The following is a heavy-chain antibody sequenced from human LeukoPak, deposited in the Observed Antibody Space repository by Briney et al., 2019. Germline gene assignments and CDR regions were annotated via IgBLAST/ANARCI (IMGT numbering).Heavy chain of an antibody. D-gene: IGHD5-18*01. J-gene: IGHJ4*02. V-gene: IGHV3-48*03. Sequence: GGSLRLSCAASGFTFSSYEMNWVRQAPGKGLEWVSYISSSGSTIYYADSVKGRFTISRDNAKNSLCLQMNSLRVEDTAVYYGAVQSGDRYGQRGYWGQGALVTVSS. CDR1: GFTFSSYE. CDR3: AVQSGDRYGQRGY. CDR2: ISSSGSTI.